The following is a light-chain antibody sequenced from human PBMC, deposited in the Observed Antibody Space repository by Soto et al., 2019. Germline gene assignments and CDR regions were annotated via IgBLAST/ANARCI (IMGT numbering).Light chain of an antibody. CDR3: QQWIRWT. J-gene: IGKJ1*01. CDR2: GAS. Sequence: EIVMTQSPDTLSVSPGDRATLSCMASESVGTNVAWFQQRPGQAPRLLIYGASTRVAGIPARFSGSGSETEFTLTISSLQSEDFAIYHCQQWIRWTFGQGTRLELK. CDR1: ESVGTN. V-gene: IGKV3-15*01.